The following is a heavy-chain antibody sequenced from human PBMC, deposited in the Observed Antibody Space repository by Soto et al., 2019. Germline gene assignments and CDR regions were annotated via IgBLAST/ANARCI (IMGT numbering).Heavy chain of an antibody. V-gene: IGHV1-69*13. CDR3: ARVPSSGWYLPYGMDV. Sequence: ASVKVSCKASGGTFSSYAISWVRQAPGQGLEWMGGIIPIFGTANHAQKFQGRVTITADESTSTAYMELSSLRSEDTAVYYCARVPSSGWYLPYGMDVWGQGTTVTVSS. D-gene: IGHD3-10*01. J-gene: IGHJ6*02. CDR1: GGTFSSYA. CDR2: IIPIFGTA.